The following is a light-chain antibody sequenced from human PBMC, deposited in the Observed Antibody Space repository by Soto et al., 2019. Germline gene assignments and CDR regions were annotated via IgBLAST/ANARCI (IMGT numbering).Light chain of an antibody. CDR2: EVS. CDR3: SSYTSSSTLVI. CDR1: SSDVGGYHY. V-gene: IGLV2-14*01. J-gene: IGLJ2*01. Sequence: QSVLTQPASVSGSPGQSITISCTGTSSDVGGYHYVSWYQQHPGKAPKLMIYEVSTRPSGVSNRCSGSKSGNTASLPTSGLQAEDESDYCCSSYTSSSTLVIVGGGTKLTVL.